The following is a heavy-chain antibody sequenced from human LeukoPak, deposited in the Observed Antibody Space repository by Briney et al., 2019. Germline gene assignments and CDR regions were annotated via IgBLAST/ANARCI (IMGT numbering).Heavy chain of an antibody. Sequence: QPGGSLRLSCAASGFTFNSYAMHWVRQAPGEGLEWVALISYHGSNKFYADSVKGQFTISRDNSKNTLYLQMNSLRPEDTAVYYCARDAVTSGSGSYPPYWGQGTLVTVSS. CDR2: ISYHGSNK. J-gene: IGHJ4*02. D-gene: IGHD3-10*01. CDR3: ARDAVTSGSGSYPPY. CDR1: GFTFNSYA. V-gene: IGHV3-30*04.